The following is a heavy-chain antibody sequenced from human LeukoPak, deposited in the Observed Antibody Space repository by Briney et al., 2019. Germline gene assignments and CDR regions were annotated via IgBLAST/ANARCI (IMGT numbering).Heavy chain of an antibody. CDR2: ISSSGSTI. Sequence: GGSLRLSCAASGFTFSSYEMNWVRQAPGKGLEWVSYISSSGSTIYYADSVKGRFTISRDNAKSSLYLQMNSLRAEDTAVYYCARGTFYYDDNNYFSSPLDYWGQGTLVTVSS. D-gene: IGHD3-22*01. V-gene: IGHV3-48*03. CDR1: GFTFSSYE. CDR3: ARGTFYYDDNNYFSSPLDY. J-gene: IGHJ4*02.